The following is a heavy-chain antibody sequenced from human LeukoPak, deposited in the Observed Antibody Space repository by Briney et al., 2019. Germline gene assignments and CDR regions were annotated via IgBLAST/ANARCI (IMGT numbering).Heavy chain of an antibody. V-gene: IGHV3-23*01. D-gene: IGHD3-10*01. J-gene: IGHJ5*02. CDR2: ISGSGGST. Sequence: PGGSLRLSCAASGFTFSSYAMSWVRQAPGKGREGVSAISGSGGSTYYADSVKGRFTISRDNSKNTLYLQMNSLRAEDTAVYYCAKDPYYYYASPESWFDPWGQGTLVTVSS. CDR1: GFTFSSYA. CDR3: AKDPYYYYASPESWFDP.